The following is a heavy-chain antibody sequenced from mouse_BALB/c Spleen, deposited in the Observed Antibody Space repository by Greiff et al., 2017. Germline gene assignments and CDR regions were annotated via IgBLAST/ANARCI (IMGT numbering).Heavy chain of an antibody. V-gene: IGHV5-6-5*01. CDR3: ARGPLSTNWYFDV. CDR2: ISSGGST. J-gene: IGHJ1*01. D-gene: IGHD1-1*01. CDR1: GFTFSSYA. Sequence: EVKLMESGGGLVKPGGSLKLSCAASGFTFSSYAMSRVRQTPEKRLEWVASISSGGSTYYPDSVKGRFTISRDNARNILYLQMSSLRSEDTAMYYCARGPLSTNWYFDVWGAGTTVTVSS.